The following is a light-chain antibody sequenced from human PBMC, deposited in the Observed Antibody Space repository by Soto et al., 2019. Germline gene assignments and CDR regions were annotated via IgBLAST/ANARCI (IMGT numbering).Light chain of an antibody. Sequence: DIRMTQSPSSLSASLGDRVTITCGASQGISSYLGWYQQKPGKAPKLLIYGASTLQSGVPSRFSGSGSGTDFTLTISSLQTEDFATYYCQQLNKYPSTFGGGTKVDIK. V-gene: IGKV1-9*01. CDR2: GAS. CDR3: QQLNKYPST. CDR1: QGISSY. J-gene: IGKJ4*01.